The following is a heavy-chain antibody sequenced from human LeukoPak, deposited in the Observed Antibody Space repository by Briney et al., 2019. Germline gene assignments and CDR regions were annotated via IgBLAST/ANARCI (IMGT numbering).Heavy chain of an antibody. CDR1: GNLLSEVP. D-gene: IGHD3-10*01. CDR3: ATNRGRWFGETDVWFDP. CDR2: LHPEDDEP. Sequence: ASVKVSCKVSGNLLSEVPIHWVRQAPGTGLEWLGGLHPEDDEPVHAQEFLGRLTLTEDASTDTAYMELSSLRLEDTAVYYCATNRGRWFGETDVWFDPWGQGTLVTVSS. J-gene: IGHJ5*02. V-gene: IGHV1-24*01.